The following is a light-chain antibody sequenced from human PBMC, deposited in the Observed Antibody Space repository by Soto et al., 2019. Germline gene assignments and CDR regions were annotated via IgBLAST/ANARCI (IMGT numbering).Light chain of an antibody. CDR3: SSYTSSSTLV. CDR2: EVN. V-gene: IGLV2-14*01. J-gene: IGLJ2*01. Sequence: QSALTQPASVSGSPGQSITISCTGTRSDVGGYNYVSWCQQHPCKAPKLMIYEVNNRPSGVSNRFSGSKSGNTASLTISGLQAEDEADYYCSSYTSSSTLVFGGGTKLTVL. CDR1: RSDVGGYNY.